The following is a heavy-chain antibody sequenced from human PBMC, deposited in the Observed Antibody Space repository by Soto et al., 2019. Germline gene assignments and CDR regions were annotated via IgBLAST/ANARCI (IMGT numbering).Heavy chain of an antibody. D-gene: IGHD1-26*01. V-gene: IGHV6-1*01. J-gene: IGHJ5*01. CDR3: VRLIGNSWLDF. CDR2: AYYRSKWYN. CDR1: GDSVSSSSVT. Sequence: SQTPSLPCAISGDSVSSSSVTWNWIRQSPSRGLEWLGRAYYRSKWYNDYAESVKSRITINPDTSKNQFSLHLNSVTPEDTAVYYCVRLIGNSWLDFWGQGTLVTVSS.